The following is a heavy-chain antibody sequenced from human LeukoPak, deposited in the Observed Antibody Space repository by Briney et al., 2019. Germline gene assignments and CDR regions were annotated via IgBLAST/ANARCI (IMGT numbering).Heavy chain of an antibody. CDR1: GFTFSSYS. CDR3: ARDRVVGATLTAFDI. D-gene: IGHD1-26*01. Sequence: GGSLRLSCAASGFTFSSYSMHWVRQAPGKGLEWVSCISTSSSYIYYADSVKGRFTISRDNAKNSLYLQMNSLRAEDTAVYYCARDRVVGATLTAFDIWGQGTMVTVSS. CDR2: ISTSSSYI. J-gene: IGHJ3*02. V-gene: IGHV3-21*01.